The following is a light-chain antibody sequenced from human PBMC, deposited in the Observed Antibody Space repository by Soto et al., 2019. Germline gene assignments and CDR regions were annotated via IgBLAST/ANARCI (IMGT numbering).Light chain of an antibody. CDR3: QQRSNWPIT. CDR1: QTITSN. CDR2: DAS. V-gene: IGKV3-11*01. J-gene: IGKJ5*01. Sequence: PATLYGSPGNTVTLSCRANQTITSNLAWYQEKPGQAPRLLIYDASNRATGIPARFSGSGSGTDFTLTSSSLEPEDFAVYYCQQRSNWPITFGRGTRLE.